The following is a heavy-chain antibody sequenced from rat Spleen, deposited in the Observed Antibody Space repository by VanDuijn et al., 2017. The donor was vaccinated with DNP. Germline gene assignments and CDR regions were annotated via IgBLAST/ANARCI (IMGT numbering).Heavy chain of an antibody. CDR2: ISTSGGST. V-gene: IGHV5-25*01. J-gene: IGHJ2*01. CDR3: ARPSYVYYGAICD. CDR1: GFTFSNYD. D-gene: IGHD1-6*01. Sequence: EVQLVESGGGLVQPGRSLKLSCAASGFTFSNYDMAWVRQAPTKGLEWVASISTSGGSTYYRDSVKGRFTVSRDNAKSTLYLQMDSLRSEDTATYYCARPSYVYYGAICDWGQGVMVTVSS.